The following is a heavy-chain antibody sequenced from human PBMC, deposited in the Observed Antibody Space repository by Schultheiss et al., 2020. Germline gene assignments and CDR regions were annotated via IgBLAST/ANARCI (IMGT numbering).Heavy chain of an antibody. V-gene: IGHV3-23*01. CDR2: ISGSGDNT. CDR3: AKGAAAGRFDY. Sequence: GGSLRLSCAASGFTFSSYAMSWVRQAPGKGLEWVSAISGSGDNTYYADSVKGRFTISRDNSKNTLYLQANSLRAEDTAVYYCAKGAAAGRFDYWGQGTLVTVSS. D-gene: IGHD6-13*01. CDR1: GFTFSSYA. J-gene: IGHJ4*02.